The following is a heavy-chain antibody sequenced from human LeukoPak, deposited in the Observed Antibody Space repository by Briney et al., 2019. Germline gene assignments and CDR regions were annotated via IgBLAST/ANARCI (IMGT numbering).Heavy chain of an antibody. CDR3: ARVITIFGVVIIPGPYYFDY. V-gene: IGHV4-34*01. D-gene: IGHD3-3*01. CDR2: INHSGST. J-gene: IGHJ4*02. CDR1: GGSFSGYY. Sequence: PSETLSLTCAVSGGSFSGYYWSWIRQPPGKGLEWIGEINHSGSTNYNPSLKSRVTISVDTSKNQFSLKLSSVTAADTAVYYCARVITIFGVVIIPGPYYFDYWGQGTLVTVSS.